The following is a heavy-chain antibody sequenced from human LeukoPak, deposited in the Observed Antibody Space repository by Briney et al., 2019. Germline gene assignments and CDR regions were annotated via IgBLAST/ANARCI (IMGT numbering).Heavy chain of an antibody. V-gene: IGHV1-69*13. D-gene: IGHD3-22*01. Sequence: SVSVSCKASGGTLTNYAINWVGQAPGQGLEWMGGIISIFGTTNYAQKFQGRVTITADESTSAAYMEITSLSSEDTALYYCATERGISMTADFSSWGQGTLVTVSS. J-gene: IGHJ5*02. CDR2: IISIFGTT. CDR3: ATERGISMTADFSS. CDR1: GGTLTNYA.